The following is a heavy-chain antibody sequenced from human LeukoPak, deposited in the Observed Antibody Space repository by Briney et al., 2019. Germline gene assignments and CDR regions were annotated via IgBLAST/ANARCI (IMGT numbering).Heavy chain of an antibody. CDR1: GFTFSHYA. J-gene: IGHJ4*02. D-gene: IGHD4-23*01. V-gene: IGHV3-23*01. CDR3: AKDPTTVVTPFNY. Sequence: PGGSLRLSCAASGFTFSHYAMSWVRQAPGKGLEWASAVCGSGSTYYADSVKGRFTISRNNSKSTLYLQMNSLRAEDTAIYYCAKDPTTVVTPFNYWGQGTLVTVSS. CDR2: VCGSGST.